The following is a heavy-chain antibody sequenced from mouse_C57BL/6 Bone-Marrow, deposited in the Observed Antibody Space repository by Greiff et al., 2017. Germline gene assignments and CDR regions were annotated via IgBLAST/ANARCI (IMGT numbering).Heavy chain of an antibody. V-gene: IGHV1-72*01. D-gene: IGHD2-4*01. CDR2: IDPNSGGT. CDR1: GYTFTSYW. Sequence: QVHVKQPGAELVKPGASVKLSCKASGYTFTSYWMHWVKQRPGRGLEWIGRIDPNSGGTKYNEKFKSKATLTVDKTSSTAYMQLSSLTSEDSAVYDSARDYYYDYETWFADWGQGTLVTVSA. CDR3: ARDYYYDYETWFAD. J-gene: IGHJ3*01.